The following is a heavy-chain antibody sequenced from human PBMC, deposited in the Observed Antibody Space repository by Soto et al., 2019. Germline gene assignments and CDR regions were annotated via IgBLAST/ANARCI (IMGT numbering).Heavy chain of an antibody. J-gene: IGHJ5*02. Sequence: VASLKVSARASGGTLSAYAIGWGRKAPGQGLEWMGGIIPIFGTANYAQKFQGRVTITADESTSTAYMELSSMRSEDTAVYYCATKSRDSRSWFLLGGFDPWGQGTLVTVSS. CDR3: ATKSRDSRSWFLLGGFDP. CDR2: IIPIFGTA. V-gene: IGHV1-69*01. D-gene: IGHD6-13*01. CDR1: GGTLSAYA.